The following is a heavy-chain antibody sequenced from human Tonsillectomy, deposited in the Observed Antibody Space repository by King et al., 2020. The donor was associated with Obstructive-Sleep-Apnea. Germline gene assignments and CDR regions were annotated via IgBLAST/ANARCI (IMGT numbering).Heavy chain of an antibody. CDR2: IWPDRGNK. V-gene: IGHV3-33*01. Sequence: VQLVESGGGVVQPGGSLRLSCAASGFTFSTHGMHWVRQAPGKGLEWVALIWPDRGNKFYSDSVKGRFTISRDNSKNTLYLQMNNLRAEDTAVYYCARDSWAGVSKQGGIDYWGQGTLVTVSS. CDR1: GFTFSTHG. CDR3: ARDSWAGVSKQGGIDY. D-gene: IGHD3/OR15-3a*01. J-gene: IGHJ4*02.